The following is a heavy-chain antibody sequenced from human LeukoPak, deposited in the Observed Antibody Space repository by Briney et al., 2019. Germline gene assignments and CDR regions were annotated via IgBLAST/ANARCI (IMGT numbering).Heavy chain of an antibody. CDR2: ISAYNGNT. CDR3: AGYGDYENDAFDI. J-gene: IGHJ3*02. D-gene: IGHD4-17*01. CDR1: GYTFTSYG. V-gene: IGHV1-18*01. Sequence: ASVKVSCKASGYTFTSYGISWVRQAPGEGLEWMGWISAYNGNTNYAQKRQGRVTMTTDTSTSTAYMELRSLRSDDTAVYYCAGYGDYENDAFDIWGQGTMVTVSS.